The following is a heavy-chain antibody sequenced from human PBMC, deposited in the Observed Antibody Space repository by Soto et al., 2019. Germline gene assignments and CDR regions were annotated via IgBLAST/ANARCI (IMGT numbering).Heavy chain of an antibody. CDR2: ISGSDGST. D-gene: IGHD2-15*01. CDR3: AKDHHTVVVAATFSLDAFDI. J-gene: IGHJ3*02. V-gene: IGHV3-23*01. CDR1: GFTFSSYA. Sequence: GGSLRLSCAASGFTFSSYAMSWVRQAPGKGLEWVSAISGSDGSTYYADSVKGRFTISRDNSKNTLYLQMNSLRAEDTAVYYCAKDHHTVVVAATFSLDAFDIWGQGTMVTVSS.